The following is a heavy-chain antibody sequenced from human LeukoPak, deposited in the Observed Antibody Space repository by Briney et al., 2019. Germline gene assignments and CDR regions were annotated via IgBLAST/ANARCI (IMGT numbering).Heavy chain of an antibody. V-gene: IGHV3-30*04. Sequence: PGRSLRLSCAASGFTFSAYVMHWVRQAPGKGLECVAVISTDGNEKYYADSVKGRFSISRDNSKNTLYLQMNSLRAEDTAVYYCAKSPYDSSGYYMDYWGQGTLVTVSS. CDR1: GFTFSAYV. CDR3: AKSPYDSSGYYMDY. CDR2: ISTDGNEK. J-gene: IGHJ4*02. D-gene: IGHD3-22*01.